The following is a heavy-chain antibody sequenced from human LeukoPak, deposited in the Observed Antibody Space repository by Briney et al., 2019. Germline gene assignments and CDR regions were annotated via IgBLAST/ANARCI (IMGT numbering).Heavy chain of an antibody. Sequence: PGGSLRLSCTASGFTFGDYAMSWFRQAPGKGLEWVAVISYDGSNKYYADSVKGRFTISRDNSKNTLYLQMNSLRAEDTAVYYCARVAEAAAFDYWGQGTLVTVSS. D-gene: IGHD6-13*01. CDR3: ARVAEAAAFDY. J-gene: IGHJ4*02. CDR1: GFTFGDYA. CDR2: ISYDGSNK. V-gene: IGHV3-30*04.